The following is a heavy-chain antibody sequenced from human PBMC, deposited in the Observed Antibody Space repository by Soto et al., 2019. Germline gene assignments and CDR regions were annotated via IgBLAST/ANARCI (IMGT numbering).Heavy chain of an antibody. J-gene: IGHJ6*02. CDR3: ARGRPIVATILHNYYYGMDV. D-gene: IGHD5-12*01. CDR1: GYTFTGYY. V-gene: IGHV1-2*04. CDR2: INNNRGGK. Sequence: ASVKVSCKASGYTFTGYYIHCVRQAPGQGXEXMGWINNNRGGKNYAQKFKGWVTMNRDKSISTAYMELSRLRSEETAVYYCARGRPIVATILHNYYYGMDVWGQGTTVTVSS.